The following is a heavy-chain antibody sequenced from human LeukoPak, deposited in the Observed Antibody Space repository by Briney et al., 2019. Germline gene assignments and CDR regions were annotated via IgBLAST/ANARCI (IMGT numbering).Heavy chain of an antibody. Sequence: PGGSLRLSCAASGFTFSSYAMHWVRQAPGKGLEWVSAISGTGGSTYYADSVKGRLIISRDNSKNTLYLQMNSLRAEDTAVYYCAKARCGIVVVPAAKKEYYFDYWGQGTLVTVSS. CDR2: ISGTGGST. D-gene: IGHD2-2*01. V-gene: IGHV3-23*01. CDR1: GFTFSSYA. CDR3: AKARCGIVVVPAAKKEYYFDY. J-gene: IGHJ4*02.